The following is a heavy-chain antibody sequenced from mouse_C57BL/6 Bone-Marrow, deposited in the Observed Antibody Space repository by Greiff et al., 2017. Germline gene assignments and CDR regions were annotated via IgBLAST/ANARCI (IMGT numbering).Heavy chain of an antibody. CDR1: GYAFTNYL. D-gene: IGHD1-1*01. V-gene: IGHV1-54*01. J-gene: IGHJ2*01. CDR2: INPGSGGT. CDR3: ARFYYYGSSLFDY. Sequence: QVQLQQSGAELVRPGTSVKVSCKASGYAFTNYLIEWVKQRPGQGLEWIGVINPGSGGTNYNEKFKGKATLTADKSSSTAYMQLSSLTSEDSAVYFCARFYYYGSSLFDYWGQGTTLTGSS.